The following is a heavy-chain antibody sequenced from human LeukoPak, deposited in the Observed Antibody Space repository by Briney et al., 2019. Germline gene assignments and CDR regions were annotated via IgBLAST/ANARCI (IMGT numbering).Heavy chain of an antibody. CDR1: GGSISSSSYY. CDR2: IYYSGST. CDR3: ARERDLLYYYYMDV. V-gene: IGHV4-39*07. J-gene: IGHJ6*03. D-gene: IGHD1-26*01. Sequence: PSETLSLTCTVSGGSISSSSYYWGWIRQPPGKGLEWIGSIYYSGSTYYNPSLKSRVTISVDTSKNQFSLKLSSVTAADTAVYYCARERDLLYYYYMDVWGKGTTVTVSS.